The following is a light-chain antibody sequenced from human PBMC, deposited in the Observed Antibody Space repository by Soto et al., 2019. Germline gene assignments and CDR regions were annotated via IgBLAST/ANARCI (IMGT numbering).Light chain of an antibody. Sequence: DVQMTQSPASLSSSVGNRVSITCRAGQSVSAYLNWYQKKPGKAPNLLIYDASLLQSGVTSRFSGSGGGTDFTLSISSVQPEDFATYFCQQSYMDPITFGQGTRLEIK. V-gene: IGKV1-39*01. CDR3: QQSYMDPIT. J-gene: IGKJ5*01. CDR1: QSVSAY. CDR2: DAS.